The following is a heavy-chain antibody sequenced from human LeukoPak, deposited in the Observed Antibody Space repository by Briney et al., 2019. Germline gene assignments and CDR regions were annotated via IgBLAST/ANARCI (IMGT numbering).Heavy chain of an antibody. Sequence: PSETLPLTCTVSGGSVSSTEFYWGWIRQPPGKGLQWIGNIYYTGSTYYNPSLNSRVAMSVDTSQNQFSLKMASVTAADTAVYYCARLSKGRYFDYIFDNWGQGTLVTVSS. CDR1: GGSVSSTEFY. CDR2: IYYTGST. V-gene: IGHV4-39*01. D-gene: IGHD3-9*01. J-gene: IGHJ4*02. CDR3: ARLSKGRYFDYIFDN.